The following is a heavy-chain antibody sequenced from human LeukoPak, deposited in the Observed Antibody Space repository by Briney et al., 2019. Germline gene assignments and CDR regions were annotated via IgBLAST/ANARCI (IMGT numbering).Heavy chain of an antibody. D-gene: IGHD5-12*01. V-gene: IGHV3-23*01. J-gene: IGHJ4*02. CDR2: TSSSGGST. Sequence: GALRLSCAASRFTFSSYAMSWVRPAPGKGLEWVSTTSSSGGSTYYADSVKGRFTISRDNSKNTLYLQMNSLRAEDTAVYYCAKDRGGPYTGYDYDYWGQGTLVTVSS. CDR1: RFTFSSYA. CDR3: AKDRGGPYTGYDYDY.